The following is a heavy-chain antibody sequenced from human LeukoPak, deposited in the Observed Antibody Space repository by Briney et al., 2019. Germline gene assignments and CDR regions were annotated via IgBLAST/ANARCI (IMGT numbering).Heavy chain of an antibody. CDR1: GFTFSSYW. CDR3: ARGGYCNSTSCYVID. V-gene: IGHV3-7*04. Sequence: GGSLRLSCAASGFTFSSYWMSWVRQAPGKGLEWVANIKQDGSEKYYVDSVKGRFTISRDNAKNSLSLQMNSLRAEDTAVYYCARGGYCNSTSCYVIDWGQGTPVTVSS. CDR2: IKQDGSEK. D-gene: IGHD2-2*01. J-gene: IGHJ4*02.